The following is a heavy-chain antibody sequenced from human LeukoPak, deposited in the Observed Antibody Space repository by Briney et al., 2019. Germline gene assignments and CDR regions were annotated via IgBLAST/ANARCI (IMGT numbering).Heavy chain of an antibody. CDR3: ARGKAVVTPYYYYGMDV. V-gene: IGHV1-69*04. Sequence: ASVKVSCKASGYTFTSYDINWVRQATGQGLEWMGRIIPILGIANYAQKFQGRVTITADKSTSTAYMELSSLRSEHTAVYYCARGKAVVTPYYYYGMDVWGQGTTFTVSS. CDR1: GYTFTSYD. CDR2: IIPILGIA. D-gene: IGHD4-23*01. J-gene: IGHJ6*02.